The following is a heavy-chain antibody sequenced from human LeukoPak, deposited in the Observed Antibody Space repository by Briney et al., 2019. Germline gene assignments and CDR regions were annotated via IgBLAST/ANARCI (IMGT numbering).Heavy chain of an antibody. Sequence: ASVKVSCKASGGTFSSYAISWVRQAPGQGLEWMGRIIPILGIANYAQKFQGRVTITADKSTSTAYMELSSLRSEDTAVYYCAREDRSNYDSSAPPRGWGQGTLVTVSS. CDR2: IIPILGIA. J-gene: IGHJ4*02. D-gene: IGHD3-22*01. V-gene: IGHV1-69*04. CDR3: AREDRSNYDSSAPPRG. CDR1: GGTFSSYA.